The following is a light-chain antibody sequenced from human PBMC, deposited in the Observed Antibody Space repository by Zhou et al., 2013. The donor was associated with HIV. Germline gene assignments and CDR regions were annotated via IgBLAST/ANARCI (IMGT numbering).Light chain of an antibody. V-gene: IGKV1-39*01. CDR2: GAS. Sequence: DIQMTQSPSSLSASVGDRVTITCRASQSISSYLNWYQQKPGKAPNLLIFGASSLQSGVTLRFSGSGSGTDFTLTISSLQPEDVATYYCQKYNSAPLTFGGGTKV. CDR3: QKYNSAPLT. CDR1: QSISSY. J-gene: IGKJ4*01.